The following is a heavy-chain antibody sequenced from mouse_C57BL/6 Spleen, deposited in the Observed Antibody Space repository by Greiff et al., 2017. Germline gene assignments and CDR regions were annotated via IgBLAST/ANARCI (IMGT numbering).Heavy chain of an antibody. CDR3: ARQPSLYFDY. J-gene: IGHJ2*01. Sequence: EVHLVESGGDLVKPGGSLKLSCAASGFTFSSYGMSWVRQTPDKRLEWVATISSGGSYTYDPDSVKGRFTISRDNAKNTLYLQMSSLKSEDTAMYYCARQPSLYFDYWGQGTTLTVSS. CDR2: ISSGGSYT. V-gene: IGHV5-6*01. D-gene: IGHD6-1*01. CDR1: GFTFSSYG.